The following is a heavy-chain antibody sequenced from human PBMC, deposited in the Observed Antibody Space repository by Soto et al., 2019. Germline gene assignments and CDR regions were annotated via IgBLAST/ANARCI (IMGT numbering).Heavy chain of an antibody. CDR1: GGSLTKYY. V-gene: IGHV4-4*07. D-gene: IGHD3-3*01. J-gene: IGHJ4*02. Sequence: ASETLSLTCTVSGGSLTKYYWSWIRQPAGKGLEWIGRVSTSGNVVSKASLRSRLTMSVDTSKNQFSLRLTSVTAADTAVYYCARDNNDFWSLYPLAFDYWGQGALVTVS. CDR2: VSTSGNV. CDR3: ARDNNDFWSLYPLAFDY.